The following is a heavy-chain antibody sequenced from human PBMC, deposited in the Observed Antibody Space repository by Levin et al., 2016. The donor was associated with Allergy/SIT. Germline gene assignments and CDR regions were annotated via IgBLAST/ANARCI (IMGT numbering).Heavy chain of an antibody. CDR3: ARATRGVDTAMAALDY. D-gene: IGHD5-18*01. J-gene: IGHJ4*02. Sequence: GESLKISCAASGFTFSSYAMSWVRQAPGKGLEWVSGISGSGGNTYYADSVKGRFTISRDNAKNSLYLQMNSLRAEDTAVYYCARATRGVDTAMAALDYWGQGTLVTVSS. CDR1: GFTFSSYA. CDR2: ISGSGGNT. V-gene: IGHV3-23*01.